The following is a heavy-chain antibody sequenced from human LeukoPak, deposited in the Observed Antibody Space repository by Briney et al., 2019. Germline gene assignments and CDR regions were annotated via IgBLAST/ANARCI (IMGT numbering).Heavy chain of an antibody. V-gene: IGHV4-59*08. J-gene: IGHJ3*02. CDR2: IYYSGST. D-gene: IGHD2-15*01. Sequence: PSETLSLTCTVFDGSLSGYYWSWIRQPPGKGLEWIGYIYYSGSTNYNPSLKRRVTMSLDTSKNRFSLKVSSVSAADTAVYYCARHLSAGRPAFDIWGQGTVVTVSS. CDR1: DGSLSGYY. CDR3: ARHLSAGRPAFDI.